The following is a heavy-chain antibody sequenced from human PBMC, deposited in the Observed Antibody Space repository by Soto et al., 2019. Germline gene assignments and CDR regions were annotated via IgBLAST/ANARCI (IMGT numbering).Heavy chain of an antibody. D-gene: IGHD2-21*01. CDR2: IIPILGIA. CDR1: GGTFSSYT. V-gene: IGHV1-69*02. J-gene: IGHJ4*01. Sequence: QVQLVQSGAEVKKPGSSVKVSCKASGGTFSSYTISWVRQAPGQGLEWMGRIIPILGIANYAQKFQGRVTITADKSTSTVYMELSSLRSEDTAVYYCASSARSSPSTNCGGDCYRGQNWGHGTLVTVSS. CDR3: ASSARSSPSTNCGGDCYRGQN.